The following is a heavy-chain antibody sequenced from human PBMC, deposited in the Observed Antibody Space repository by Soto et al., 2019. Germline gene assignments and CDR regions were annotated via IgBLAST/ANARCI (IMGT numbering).Heavy chain of an antibody. V-gene: IGHV1-2*06. J-gene: IGHJ4*02. CDR1: GDTFTRYY. CDR2: TNPNSGDT. CDR3: ARGGGSSFFDY. Sequence: ASVKVSCKASGDTFTRYYIHWVRQAPGQGLEWMGRTNPNSGDTKYAQSFQGRVTMTRDTSINTAYMELSRLRSDDTAVYYCARGGGSSFFDYWGQGILVTVSS. D-gene: IGHD2-2*01.